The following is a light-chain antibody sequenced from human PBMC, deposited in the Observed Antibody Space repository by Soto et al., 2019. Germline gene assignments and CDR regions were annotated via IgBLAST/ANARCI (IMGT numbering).Light chain of an antibody. V-gene: IGLV1-51*01. Sequence: QSALTQSSSVSAAAGQKVTFSCSGSYSNIGTNFVSWFQHFPGSAPKLLIYDNSQRPSGIPDRFSGSRSGSSATLGITGLQTGDEADYYCATWDSSLKAVVFGGGTKVTVL. J-gene: IGLJ2*01. CDR2: DNS. CDR1: YSNIGTNF. CDR3: ATWDSSLKAVV.